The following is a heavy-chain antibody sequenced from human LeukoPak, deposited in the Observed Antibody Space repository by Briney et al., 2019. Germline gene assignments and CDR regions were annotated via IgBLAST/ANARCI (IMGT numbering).Heavy chain of an antibody. CDR1: GYTFTSYG. V-gene: IGHV1-18*01. J-gene: IGHJ5*02. Sequence: GASVTVSCKASGYTFTSYGISWVRQAPGQGLEWMGWISAYNGNTNYAQKLQGRITMTTDTSTSTAYMDLRSLTSDDTAVYYCARDTGSNFFDPWGQGTLVTVAS. CDR3: ARDTGSNFFDP. D-gene: IGHD1-26*01. CDR2: ISAYNGNT.